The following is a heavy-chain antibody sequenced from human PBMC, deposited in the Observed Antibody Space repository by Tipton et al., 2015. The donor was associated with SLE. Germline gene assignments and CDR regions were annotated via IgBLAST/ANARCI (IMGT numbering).Heavy chain of an antibody. V-gene: IGHV4-4*02. CDR3: ARGPDSGGYPYDAFDI. CDR2: VFHSGTT. Sequence: SLRLSCAVSGISVSSDNWWSWVRQSPGKGLEWIGEVFHSGTTYYNPSLKTRLTILIDKSNNRFSLKLTSVTAADTAVYYCARGPDSGGYPYDAFDIWGQGTTVTVSS. CDR1: GISVSSDNW. D-gene: IGHD5-18*01. J-gene: IGHJ3*02.